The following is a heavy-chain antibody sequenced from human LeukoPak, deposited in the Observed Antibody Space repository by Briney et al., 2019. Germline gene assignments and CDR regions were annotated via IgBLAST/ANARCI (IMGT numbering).Heavy chain of an antibody. J-gene: IGHJ4*02. Sequence: ASVKVSCKASDYTFTSYGISWVRQAPGQGLEWMGWISAYNGNTNYAQKLQGRVTMTTDTSTSTAYMELRSLRSDDTAVYYCARDPDTGWTLIAVAGYFDYWGQGTLVTVSS. D-gene: IGHD6-19*01. CDR1: DYTFTSYG. CDR3: ARDPDTGWTLIAVAGYFDY. CDR2: ISAYNGNT. V-gene: IGHV1-18*01.